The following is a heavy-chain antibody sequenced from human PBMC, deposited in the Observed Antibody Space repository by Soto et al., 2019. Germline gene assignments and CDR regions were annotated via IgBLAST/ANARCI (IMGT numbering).Heavy chain of an antibody. D-gene: IGHD3-10*01. CDR3: ARDGHKVRGVYYYGMDV. CDR2: IYYSGST. J-gene: IGHJ6*02. Sequence: SETLSLTCTVSGGSISSYYWSWIRQPPGKGLEWIGYIYYSGSTNYNPSLKSRVTISVDTSKNQFSLKLSSVTAADTAVYYCARDGHKVRGVYYYGMDVWGQGTTVTVSS. V-gene: IGHV4-59*01. CDR1: GGSISSYY.